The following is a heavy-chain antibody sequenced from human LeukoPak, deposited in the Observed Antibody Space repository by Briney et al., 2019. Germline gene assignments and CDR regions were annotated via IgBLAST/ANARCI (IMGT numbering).Heavy chain of an antibody. Sequence: GGSLRLSCAASGFTFSSYSMNWVRQAPGKGLEWVSSISSSSSYIYYADSVKGRFTISRDNAKNSLYLQMNSLRAEDTAVYYCARARIAARRGTYYYYYYMDVWGKGTTVTVSS. V-gene: IGHV3-21*01. D-gene: IGHD6-6*01. CDR3: ARARIAARRGTYYYYYYMDV. CDR1: GFTFSSYS. CDR2: ISSSSSYI. J-gene: IGHJ6*03.